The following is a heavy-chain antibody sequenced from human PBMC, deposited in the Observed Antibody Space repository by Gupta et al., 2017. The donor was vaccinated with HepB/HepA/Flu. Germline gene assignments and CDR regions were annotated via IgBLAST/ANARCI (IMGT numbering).Heavy chain of an antibody. CDR3: AKETSGNIGHVPWYFDY. J-gene: IGHJ4*02. Sequence: EVQLLESGGGLVQPGGSLRLSCTASGFTGFTFNNYAMTWVRQAPGKGLEWVSAIIHSGVSTYYADSVKGRFTISRDNSKNTLYLQMTSLRAEDTAVYYCAKETSGNIGHVPWYFDYWVEGSLVTVYS. V-gene: IGHV3-23*01. D-gene: IGHD5-12*01. CDR1: GFTGFTFNNYA. CDR2: IIHSGVST.